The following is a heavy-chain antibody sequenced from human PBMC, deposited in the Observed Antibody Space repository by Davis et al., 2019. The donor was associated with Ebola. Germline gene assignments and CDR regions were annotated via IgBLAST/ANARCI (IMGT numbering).Heavy chain of an antibody. V-gene: IGHV1-69*04. CDR3: ARELQTTVTTNAFDI. CDR2: IIPILGIA. J-gene: IGHJ3*02. Sequence: SVKVSCKASGGTFSSYTISWVRQAPGQGLEWMGRIIPILGIANYAQKFQGRVTITADKSTSTASMELSSLRSEDTAVYYCARELQTTVTTNAFDIWGQGTMVTVSS. D-gene: IGHD4-17*01. CDR1: GGTFSSYT.